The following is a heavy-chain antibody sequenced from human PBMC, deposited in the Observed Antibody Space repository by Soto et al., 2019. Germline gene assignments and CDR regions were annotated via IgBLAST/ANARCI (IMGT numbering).Heavy chain of an antibody. V-gene: IGHV3-23*01. CDR3: TSTPPVLRYVDWSPPV. D-gene: IGHD3-9*01. CDR1: GFTFSSYA. Sequence: EVQLLESGGGLVQPGGSLRLSCAASGFTFSSYAISWVRQAPGKGLEWVSVISGSGGSTYYADSVKGRFTISRDNSKNTLYMRRNCMRVEDKAVSHCTSTPPVLRYVDWSPPVWGQGTLVTVSS. J-gene: IGHJ4*02. CDR2: ISGSGGST.